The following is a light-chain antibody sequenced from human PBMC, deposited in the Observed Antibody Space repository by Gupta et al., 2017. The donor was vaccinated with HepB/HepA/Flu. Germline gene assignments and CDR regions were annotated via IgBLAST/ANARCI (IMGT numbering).Light chain of an antibody. CDR1: QSLLNSDNGNTY. V-gene: IGKV2-40*01. J-gene: IGKJ1*01. CDR3: MQCIEFPRT. Sequence: DIVMTQTPLSLPVTPGEPASISCRSSQSLLNSDNGNTYLDWYLQKPGQSPQLLIYTGSYRASGVPDRFSGSGSGTDFTLRISSMEADDAGVYYCMQCIEFPRTFGQGTKVEIK. CDR2: TGS.